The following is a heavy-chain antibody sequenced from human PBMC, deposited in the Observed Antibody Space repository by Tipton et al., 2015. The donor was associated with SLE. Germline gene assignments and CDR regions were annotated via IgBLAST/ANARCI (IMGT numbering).Heavy chain of an antibody. CDR3: ARYCSSTICYFMDV. J-gene: IGHJ6*03. CDR2: IYYNGST. Sequence: TLSLTCTVSGGSINSYYWSWIRQPPGKGLEWIGYIYYNGSTNYNPSLKSRVTISVDTSKNQFSLKLSSVTAADTAVYDCARYCSSTICYFMDVWGNGTTVTVSS. CDR1: GGSINSYY. D-gene: IGHD2-2*01. V-gene: IGHV4-59*01.